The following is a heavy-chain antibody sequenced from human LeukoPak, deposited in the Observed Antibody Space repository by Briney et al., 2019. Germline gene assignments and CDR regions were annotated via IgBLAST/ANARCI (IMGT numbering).Heavy chain of an antibody. CDR1: GGSISSYY. J-gene: IGHJ6*02. CDR2: IYTSGST. CDR3: ARGMRVLLWFGPYGMDV. Sequence: SETLSLTCTVSGGSISSYYWSWIRQPAGKGLEWIGRIYTSGSTNYNPSLKSRVTMSVDTSKNQFSLKLSSVTAADTAVYYCARGMRVLLWFGPYGMDVWGQGTTVTVSS. D-gene: IGHD3-10*01. V-gene: IGHV4-4*07.